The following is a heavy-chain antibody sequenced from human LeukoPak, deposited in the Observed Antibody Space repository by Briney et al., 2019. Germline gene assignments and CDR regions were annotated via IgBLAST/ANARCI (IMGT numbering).Heavy chain of an antibody. D-gene: IGHD6-13*01. CDR2: ISARGGTT. J-gene: IGHJ3*02. CDR3: ARGIAAAGTGAFDI. V-gene: IGHV3-23*01. CDR1: GFTFSSYW. Sequence: GGSLRLSCAASGFTFSSYWMSWVRQAPGKGLEWVSAISARGGTTYYADSVKGRFTISRDNSKNTLYLQMNSLRAEDTAVYYCARGIAAAGTGAFDIWGQGTMVTVSS.